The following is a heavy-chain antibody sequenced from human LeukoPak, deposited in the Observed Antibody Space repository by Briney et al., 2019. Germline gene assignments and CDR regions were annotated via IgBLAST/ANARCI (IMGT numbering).Heavy chain of an antibody. CDR2: IYYSGST. Sequence: SETLSLTCAVYGGSFSGYYWSWIRQPPGKGLEWIGYIYYSGSTNYNPSLKSRVTISVDTSKNQFSLKLSSVTAADTAVYYCALVVAITSTFHFDYWGQGTLVTVSS. CDR3: ALVVAITSTFHFDY. V-gene: IGHV4-59*08. J-gene: IGHJ4*02. D-gene: IGHD3-22*01. CDR1: GGSFSGYY.